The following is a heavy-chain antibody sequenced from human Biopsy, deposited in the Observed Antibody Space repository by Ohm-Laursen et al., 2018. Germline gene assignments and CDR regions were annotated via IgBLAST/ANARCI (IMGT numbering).Heavy chain of an antibody. V-gene: IGHV4-31*03. CDR2: IHYSGNT. J-gene: IGHJ4*02. Sequence: SQTLSLTCTVSGVSINGGRYYWTWIRQHPGTGLERIGYIHYSGNTLYNPSLKSRLTISVDTSRNQFSLKLTSVTAADTALYYCTRAGGGKIYGLWGQGTLVTVSS. D-gene: IGHD3-16*01. CDR1: GVSINGGRYY. CDR3: TRAGGGKIYGL.